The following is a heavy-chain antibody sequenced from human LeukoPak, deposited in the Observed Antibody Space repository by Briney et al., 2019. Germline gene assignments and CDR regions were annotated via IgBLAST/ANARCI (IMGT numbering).Heavy chain of an antibody. CDR3: ASWGAGGNS. D-gene: IGHD3-16*01. CDR1: GFTFSDYY. J-gene: IGHJ4*02. CDR2: IGGSGTTI. Sequence: GGSLRLSCAASGFTFSDYYMSWIRQAPGKGLEWVSYIGGSGTTIFYAHSVKGRFTISRDNAKNSLYLQMNSLRAEDTAVYYCASWGAGGNSWGQGTLVTVSS. V-gene: IGHV3-11*04.